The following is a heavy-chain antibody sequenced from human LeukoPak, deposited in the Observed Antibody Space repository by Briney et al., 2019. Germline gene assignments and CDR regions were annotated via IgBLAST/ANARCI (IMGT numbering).Heavy chain of an antibody. J-gene: IGHJ3*02. V-gene: IGHV4-39*01. D-gene: IGHD5-18*01. Sequence: SGTLSLTCTVSGGSFSSSSSYWGWIRQPPGKGLEWIGTIHHSGSTYYNPPLKSRLTISEDTSKNRFSLKLTSVTAADTAVYYCARLMGDIAMVDAFDIWGQGTMVTVSS. CDR2: IHHSGST. CDR3: ARLMGDIAMVDAFDI. CDR1: GGSFSSSSSY.